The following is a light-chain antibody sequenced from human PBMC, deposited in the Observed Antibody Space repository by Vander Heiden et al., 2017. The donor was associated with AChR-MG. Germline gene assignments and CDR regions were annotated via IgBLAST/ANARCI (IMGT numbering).Light chain of an antibody. CDR3: AAWDSGLSAVV. J-gene: IGLJ1*01. CDR2: DNN. Sequence: QSVLTQPPSVSAAAGQRVTIACAGSSSNIGIHYVSWYHQLPGTAPNLLIYDNNKRPSGIPDRFSGSKSGTSATLGITGLQTGDEADYYCAAWDSGLSAVVFGTGTKVSVL. V-gene: IGLV1-51*01. CDR1: SSNIGIHY.